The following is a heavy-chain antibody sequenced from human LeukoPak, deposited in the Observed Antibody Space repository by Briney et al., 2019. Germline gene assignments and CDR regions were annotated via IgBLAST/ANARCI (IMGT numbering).Heavy chain of an antibody. J-gene: IGHJ4*02. V-gene: IGHV1-46*01. CDR3: ARDRSPTDFDY. CDR1: GYTFTSHH. Sequence: ASVKVSCKASGYTFTSHHMHCVRQAPVQGLEWMGIINPSGGSTNYAQKFQGRVIMTRDMSTSTVYMELSSLRAEDTAVYYCARDRSPTDFDYWGQGTLVTVSS. CDR2: INPSGGST. D-gene: IGHD1-26*01.